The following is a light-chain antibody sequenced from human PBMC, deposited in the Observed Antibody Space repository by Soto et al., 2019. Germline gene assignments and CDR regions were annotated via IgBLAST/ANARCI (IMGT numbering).Light chain of an antibody. CDR1: SSNIGAHYD. CDR3: QSYDSSLSGYV. CDR2: GNS. V-gene: IGLV1-40*01. J-gene: IGLJ1*01. Sequence: QSVLTQPPSVSGAPGQRVTISCTGSSSNIGAHYDVHWYQQFPGTAPKLLIYGNSNRPSGVPDRFSGSKSGTSASLAITGLQAEDEADYYCQSYDSSLSGYVFGTGTKLTV.